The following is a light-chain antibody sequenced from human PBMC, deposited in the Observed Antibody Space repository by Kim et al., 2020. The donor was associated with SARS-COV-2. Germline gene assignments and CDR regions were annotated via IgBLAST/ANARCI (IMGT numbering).Light chain of an antibody. CDR1: QSVGSNF. Sequence: ETVLTQSPGTLSLSPGERATLSCRASQSVGSNFLAWYQQKPGQAPRLLIYGASSRATGIPDKFSGSGSGTDFTLTINRLEPEDFAVYYCQQYVSSPTFGQGTKVDIK. J-gene: IGKJ2*01. CDR3: QQYVSSPT. V-gene: IGKV3-20*01. CDR2: GAS.